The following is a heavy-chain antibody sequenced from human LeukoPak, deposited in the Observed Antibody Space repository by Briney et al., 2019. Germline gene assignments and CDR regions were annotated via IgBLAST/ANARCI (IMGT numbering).Heavy chain of an antibody. CDR3: ARDGEPRLDWYFDL. CDR1: GFPFSTYA. V-gene: IGHV3-23*01. J-gene: IGHJ2*01. Sequence: GGSLRLSCAASGFPFSTYAMSWVRQAPGKGLEWVSSIRGSDGSTYYADSVKGRLTISRDNSKHTLYLQMNSLRAEDTAIYYCARDGEPRLDWYFDLWGRGTLVTVSS. D-gene: IGHD2-21*01. CDR2: IRGSDGST.